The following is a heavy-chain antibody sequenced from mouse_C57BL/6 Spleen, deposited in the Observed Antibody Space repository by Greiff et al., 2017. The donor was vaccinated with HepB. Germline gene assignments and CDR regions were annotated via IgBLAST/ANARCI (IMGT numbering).Heavy chain of an antibody. CDR2: IYPGDGDT. CDR1: GYAFSSSW. V-gene: IGHV1-82*01. D-gene: IGHD2-5*01. Sequence: VQLVESGPELVKPGASVKISCKASGYAFSSSWMNWVKQRPGKGLEWIGRIYPGDGDTNYNGKFKGKATLTADKSSSTAYMQLSSLTSEDSAVYFCSSNYAPLGAYWGQVTLVTVSA. J-gene: IGHJ3*01. CDR3: SSNYAPLGAY.